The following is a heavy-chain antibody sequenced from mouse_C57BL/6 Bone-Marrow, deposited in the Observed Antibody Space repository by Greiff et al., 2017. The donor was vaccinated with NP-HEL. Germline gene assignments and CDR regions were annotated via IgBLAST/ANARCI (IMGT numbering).Heavy chain of an antibody. CDR1: GYTFTDYY. V-gene: IGHV1-75*01. CDR3: QAYDGYLLYAMDY. D-gene: IGHD2-3*01. Sequence: QVQLQQSGPELVKPGASVKISCKASGYTFTDYYINWVKQRPGQGLEWIGWIFPGSGSTYYNEKFKGKATLTVDKSSSTAYMLLSSLTSEDSAVYFCQAYDGYLLYAMDYWGQGTSVTVSS. CDR2: IFPGSGST. J-gene: IGHJ4*01.